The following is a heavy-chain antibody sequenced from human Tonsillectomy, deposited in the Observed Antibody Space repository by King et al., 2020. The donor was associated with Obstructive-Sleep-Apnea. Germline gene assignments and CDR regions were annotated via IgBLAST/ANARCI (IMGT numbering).Heavy chain of an antibody. V-gene: IGHV3-15*01. CDR1: GFTFDNAW. CDR3: TTYWYDAGLGAFDI. D-gene: IGHD1-1*01. CDR2: IKSVTDGGAT. Sequence: VQLVESGGGLVKPGGSLRLSCAASGFTFDNAWMNWVRQAPGKGLEWLGRIKSVTDGGATDYAAPVKGRCTISRDDSKNTLYLEMNSLKAEDTAMYYCTTYWYDAGLGAFDIWGQGTMVTVSS. J-gene: IGHJ3*02.